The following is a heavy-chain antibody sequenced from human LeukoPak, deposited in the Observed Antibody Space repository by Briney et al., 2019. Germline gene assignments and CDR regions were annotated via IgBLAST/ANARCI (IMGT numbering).Heavy chain of an antibody. J-gene: IGHJ4*02. CDR3: AKDHLDFWSGYSPSDY. Sequence: GGSLRLSCAASGFTFSSYAMNWVRQAPGKGLEWVSAISGSGGSTYYADSVKGRFTISRDNSKNTPYLQMNSLRAEDTAVYYCAKDHLDFWSGYSPSDYWGQGTLVTVSS. CDR1: GFTFSSYA. V-gene: IGHV3-23*01. CDR2: ISGSGGST. D-gene: IGHD3-3*01.